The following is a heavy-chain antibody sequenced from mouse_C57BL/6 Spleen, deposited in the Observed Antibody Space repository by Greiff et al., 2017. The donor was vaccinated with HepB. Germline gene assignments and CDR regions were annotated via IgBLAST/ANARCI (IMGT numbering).Heavy chain of an antibody. Sequence: EVNVVESGGGLVQPGGSLKLSCAASGFTFSDYYMYWVRQTPEKRLEWVAYISNGGGSTYYPDTVKGRFTISRDNAKNTLYLQMGRLKSEDTAMYYCARRGGSYWYFDVWGTGTTVTVSS. CDR3: ARRGGSYWYFDV. CDR2: ISNGGGST. V-gene: IGHV5-12*01. J-gene: IGHJ1*03. CDR1: GFTFSDYY.